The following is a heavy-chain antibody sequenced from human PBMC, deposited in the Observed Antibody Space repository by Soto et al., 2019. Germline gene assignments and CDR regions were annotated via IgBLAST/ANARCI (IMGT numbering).Heavy chain of an antibody. CDR3: ARDRIAAAGTNYYYYYGMDV. V-gene: IGHV4-59*01. CDR1: GGSISSYY. J-gene: IGHJ6*02. CDR2: IYYSGST. Sequence: SETLSLTCTVSGGSISSYYWSWIRQPPGKGLEWIGYIYYSGSTNYNPSLKSRVTISVDTSKNQFSLKLSSVTAADTAVYYCARDRIAAAGTNYYYYYGMDVWGQGPTATVSS. D-gene: IGHD6-13*01.